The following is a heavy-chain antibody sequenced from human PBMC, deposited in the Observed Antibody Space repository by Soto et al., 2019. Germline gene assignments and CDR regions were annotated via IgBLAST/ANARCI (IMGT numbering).Heavy chain of an antibody. D-gene: IGHD6-13*01. CDR2: ISAYNGNT. Sequence: GASVKVSCKASGYTFTSYGISWVRQAPGQGLEWMGWISAYNGNTNYAQKLQGRVTMTTDTSTSTAYMELRSLRSDDTAVYYCARDLTSYSSSWYRMDWFDPWGQGTLVTVSS. V-gene: IGHV1-18*01. CDR1: GYTFTSYG. CDR3: ARDLTSYSSSWYRMDWFDP. J-gene: IGHJ5*02.